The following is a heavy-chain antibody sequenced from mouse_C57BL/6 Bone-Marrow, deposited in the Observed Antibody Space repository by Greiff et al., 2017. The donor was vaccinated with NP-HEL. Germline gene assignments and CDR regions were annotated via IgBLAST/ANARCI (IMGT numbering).Heavy chain of an antibody. Sequence: VQLVESGPELVRPGVSVKISCKGSGYTFTDYAMHWVKQSHAKSLEWIGVISTYYGDASYNQKFKDKATMTVDKSSSTAYMELARLTSEDSAVYYCARRRYYYGNYPYYFDYWGQGTTLTVSS. CDR1: GYTFTDYA. D-gene: IGHD2-1*01. J-gene: IGHJ2*01. CDR2: ISTYYGDA. V-gene: IGHV1-67*01. CDR3: ARRRYYYGNYPYYFDY.